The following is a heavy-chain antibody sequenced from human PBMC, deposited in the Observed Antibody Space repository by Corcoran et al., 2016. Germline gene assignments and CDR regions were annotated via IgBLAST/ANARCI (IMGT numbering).Heavy chain of an antibody. D-gene: IGHD3-22*01. Sequence: EVQLVESGGGLVQPGGSLRLSCAASGFTFSSYWMSWVRQAPGKGLEWVANIKQDGSEKYYVDSVKGRFTISRDNAKNSLYLQMNSLRAEDTAVYYCARDYYYDSSGYYFDFDYWGQGTLVTVSS. J-gene: IGHJ4*02. V-gene: IGHV3-7*01. CDR3: ARDYYYDSSGYYFDFDY. CDR1: GFTFSSYW. CDR2: IKQDGSEK.